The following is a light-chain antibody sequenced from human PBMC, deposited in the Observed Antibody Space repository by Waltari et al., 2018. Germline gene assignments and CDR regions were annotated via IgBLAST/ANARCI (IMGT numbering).Light chain of an antibody. CDR1: QSISKW. CDR3: QQYNSYSLLS. CDR2: KAS. V-gene: IGKV1-5*03. Sequence: DIQMTQSPSTLSASVGDRVIFSCRASQSISKWLAWYQTKPEKAPKLLIYKASTLESGVPSRFSGSGSGTEFTLTISSLQPEDFATYYCQQYNSYSLLSFGGGTKVEIK. J-gene: IGKJ4*01.